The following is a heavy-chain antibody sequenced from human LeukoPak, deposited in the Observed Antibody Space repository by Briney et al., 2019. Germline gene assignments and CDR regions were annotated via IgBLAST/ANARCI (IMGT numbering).Heavy chain of an antibody. CDR1: GYTFTGYY. CDR3: ALGIAVAEFDP. Sequence: ASVSVSCKASGYTFTGYYMHWVRQAPGQGLEWMGWINPNSGGTNYAQKFQGRVTITRDTSIRTAYMEVSRLRSDDTAVYYCALGIAVAEFDPWGQGPLVTVSS. V-gene: IGHV1-2*02. J-gene: IGHJ5*02. D-gene: IGHD6-19*01. CDR2: INPNSGGT.